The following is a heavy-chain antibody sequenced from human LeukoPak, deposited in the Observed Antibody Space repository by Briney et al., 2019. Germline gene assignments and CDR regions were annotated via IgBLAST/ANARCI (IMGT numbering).Heavy chain of an antibody. D-gene: IGHD3-10*01. CDR3: ARDGGLYYYMDV. CDR1: GGSISSGSYY. Sequence: SETLSLTCTVSGGSISSGSYYWSWIRQPAGKGLEWIGRIYTSGSTNYNPSLKSRVTISVDTSKNQFSLKLSSVTAADTAVYYCARDGGLYYYMDVWGKGTTVTVSS. J-gene: IGHJ6*03. V-gene: IGHV4-61*02. CDR2: IYTSGST.